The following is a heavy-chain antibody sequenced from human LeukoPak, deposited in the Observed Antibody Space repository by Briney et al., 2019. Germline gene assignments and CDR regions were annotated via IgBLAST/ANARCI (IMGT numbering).Heavy chain of an antibody. D-gene: IGHD6-13*01. Sequence: GGSLRLSCAASGFTVSSNYVSWVRQAPGKGLEWVSVIYSGGSTYYADSVKGRFTISRDNSKNTLYLQMNSLRAEDTAVYYCARDPAAAGFFDIWGQGTMVTVSS. CDR1: GFTVSSNY. V-gene: IGHV3-53*01. CDR2: IYSGGST. J-gene: IGHJ3*02. CDR3: ARDPAAAGFFDI.